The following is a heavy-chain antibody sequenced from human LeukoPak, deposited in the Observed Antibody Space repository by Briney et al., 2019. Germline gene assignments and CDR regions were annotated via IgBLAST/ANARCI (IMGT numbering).Heavy chain of an antibody. CDR3: ARVYYDFWSERGFDY. CDR2: INHSGST. V-gene: IGHV4-34*01. D-gene: IGHD3-3*01. CDR1: GGSFSGYY. J-gene: IGHJ4*02. Sequence: SETLSLTCAVYGGSFSGYYWSWIRQPPGKGLEWIGEINHSGSTNYNPSLKSRVTISVDTSKNQFSLKLSSVTAADTAVYYCARVYYDFWSERGFDYWGRGTLVTVSS.